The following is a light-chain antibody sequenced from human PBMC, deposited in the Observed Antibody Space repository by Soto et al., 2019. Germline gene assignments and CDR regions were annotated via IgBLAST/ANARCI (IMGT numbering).Light chain of an antibody. CDR1: SCSIASNY. J-gene: IGLJ3*02. CDR2: EDN. Sequence: NFMLTQPHAVSESPGKTVIISCTRSSCSIASNYVQWYQQRPGSSPTTVIYEDNPRPSGVPDRFSGSIDSSSNSASLTISGLETEDEADYFCQSYDATNQVFGGGTKLTVL. CDR3: QSYDATNQV. V-gene: IGLV6-57*01.